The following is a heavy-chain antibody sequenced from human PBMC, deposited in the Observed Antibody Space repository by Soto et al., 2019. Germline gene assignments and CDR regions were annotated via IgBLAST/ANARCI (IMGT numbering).Heavy chain of an antibody. CDR3: ATHIAVADCEYAFDI. CDR1: GYTFTGYY. V-gene: IGHV1-2*04. CDR2: INPNSGGT. D-gene: IGHD6-19*01. J-gene: IGHJ3*02. Sequence: QVQLVQSGAEVKKPGASVKVSCKASGYTFTGYYMHWVRQAPGQGLEWMGWINPNSGGTNYAQKCQVWVTMTRDTSISTGYMELSRLKADDTAVYDCATHIAVADCEYAFDIWGQGTMVTVSS.